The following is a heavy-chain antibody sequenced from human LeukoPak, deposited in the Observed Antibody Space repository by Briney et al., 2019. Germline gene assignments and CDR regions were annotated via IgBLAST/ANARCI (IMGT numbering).Heavy chain of an antibody. J-gene: IGHJ4*02. Sequence: GGSLRLSCAASGFTFSDHNMNWVRQAPGKGLEWVSSISSSSTYIYYADSVKGRFTISRDNAKSSLYLQMNSLRAEDTAVYYCARVDQWLLLSYWGQGTLVTVSS. CDR3: ARVDQWLLLSY. CDR1: GFTFSDHN. V-gene: IGHV3-21*01. D-gene: IGHD6-19*01. CDR2: ISSSSTYI.